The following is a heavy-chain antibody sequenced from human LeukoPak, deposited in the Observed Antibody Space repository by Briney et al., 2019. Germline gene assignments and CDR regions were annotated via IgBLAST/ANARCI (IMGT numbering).Heavy chain of an antibody. CDR3: AREIPGGIVATISLYYFDS. CDR2: IYYTGTT. J-gene: IGHJ4*02. Sequence: KSSETLSLTCAVSGGSISSSSYYWGWIRQPPGKGLEWIGSIYYTGTTYYNPSLKSRVTISLDTSKTHFSLRLNSVTAADTAVYYCAREIPGGIVATISLYYFDSWGQGTLVTVSS. D-gene: IGHD5-12*01. CDR1: GGSISSSSYY. V-gene: IGHV4-39*07.